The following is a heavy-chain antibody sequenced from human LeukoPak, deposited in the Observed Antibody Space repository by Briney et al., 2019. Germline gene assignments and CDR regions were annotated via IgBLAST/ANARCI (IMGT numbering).Heavy chain of an antibody. D-gene: IGHD4-17*01. CDR2: IYPGECDT. CDR1: GCSFTSYW. CDR3: ARQVNGDHFDY. Sequence: EALQISSRGSGCSFTSYWIGWGRRMAGKGGEWRGIIYPGECDTRYSPSFQGQVTISADNSISTAYLQWSSLKASDTAMYYCARQVNGDHFDYWGQGTLVTVSS. V-gene: IGHV5-51*01. J-gene: IGHJ4*02.